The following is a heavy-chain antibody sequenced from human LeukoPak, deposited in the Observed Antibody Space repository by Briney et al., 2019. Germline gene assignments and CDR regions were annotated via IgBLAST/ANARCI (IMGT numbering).Heavy chain of an antibody. CDR3: ARADVVAITTPDY. CDR1: GFTFNTFG. D-gene: IGHD3-22*01. Sequence: GGSLRLSCAASGFTFNTFGMHWVRRAPGKGLEWVAVISYDGSQNYYADSVRGRFTISRDNSKNTLHLQMNSLRPEDTAVYYCARADVVAITTPDYWGQGTLVTVSS. V-gene: IGHV3-30*03. J-gene: IGHJ4*02. CDR2: ISYDGSQN.